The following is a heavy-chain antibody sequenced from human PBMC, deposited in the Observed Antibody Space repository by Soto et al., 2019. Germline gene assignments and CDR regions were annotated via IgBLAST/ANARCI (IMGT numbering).Heavy chain of an antibody. D-gene: IGHD5-18*01. J-gene: IGHJ4*02. CDR2: ISSSSSTI. Sequence: EVQLVEPGGGLVQPGGSLRLSCAASGFTFSSYSMNWVRQAPGKGLEWVSYISSSSSTIYYADSVKGRFPVSRDNAKNSLYLQMNSLRDEDTAVYYCARASGYSYGYGFDYWGQGTLVTVSS. CDR1: GFTFSSYS. V-gene: IGHV3-48*02. CDR3: ARASGYSYGYGFDY.